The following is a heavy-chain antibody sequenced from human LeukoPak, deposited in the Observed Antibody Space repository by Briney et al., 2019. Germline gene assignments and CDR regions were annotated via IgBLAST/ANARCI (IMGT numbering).Heavy chain of an antibody. CDR1: GASISSSSYY. CDR2: IYYSGST. D-gene: IGHD3-10*01. Sequence: PSETLSLTCTVSGASISSSSYYWGWLRQPPGKGLEWIGSIYYSGSTYYNPSLKSRVTISVDTSKNQFSLKLSSVTAADTAVYYCARDRSWFGGWFDPWGQGTLVTVSS. V-gene: IGHV4-39*02. CDR3: ARDRSWFGGWFDP. J-gene: IGHJ5*02.